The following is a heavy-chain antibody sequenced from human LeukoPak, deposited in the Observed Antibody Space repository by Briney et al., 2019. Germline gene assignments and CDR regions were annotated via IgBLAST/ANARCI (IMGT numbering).Heavy chain of an antibody. CDR1: GYTLTELS. V-gene: IGHV1-18*01. J-gene: IGHJ4*02. Sequence: ASVKVSCKVSGYTLTELSMHWVRQAPGKGLEWMGWISAYNGNTNYAQKLQGRVTMTTDTSTSTAYMELRSLRSDDTAVYYCATSGPGFDYWGQGTLVTVSS. D-gene: IGHD6-19*01. CDR3: ATSGPGFDY. CDR2: ISAYNGNT.